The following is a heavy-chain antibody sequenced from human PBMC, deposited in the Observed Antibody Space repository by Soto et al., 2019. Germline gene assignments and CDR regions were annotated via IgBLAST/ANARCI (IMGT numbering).Heavy chain of an antibody. D-gene: IGHD6-19*01. CDR3: ARGRKYSSGWYWYFDL. J-gene: IGHJ2*01. V-gene: IGHV1-8*01. CDR2: MNRNSGNT. CDR1: GYTFTSYD. Sequence: ASVKVSCKASGYTFTSYDINWVRQATGQGLEWMGWMNRNSGNTGYAQKFQGRVTMTRNTSISTAYMELSSLRSEDTAVYYCARGRKYSSGWYWYFDLWGRGTLVTVSS.